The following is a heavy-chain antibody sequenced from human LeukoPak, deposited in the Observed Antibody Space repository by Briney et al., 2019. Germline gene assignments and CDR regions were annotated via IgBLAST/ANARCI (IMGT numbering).Heavy chain of an antibody. CDR1: GYTFTGYY. J-gene: IGHJ3*01. CDR2: ITRYTGNT. V-gene: IGHV1-18*04. D-gene: IGHD3-3*01. Sequence: ASVKLSCKASGYTFTGYYMHWVRQAPGQGLEWRGWITRYTGNTNYAPQLQGRVTMTTDTSTSTAYMELRSLRSDDTAVYYCARVSVTLFGAVIILNAFDVWGQGTMVTVSS. CDR3: ARVSVTLFGAVIILNAFDV.